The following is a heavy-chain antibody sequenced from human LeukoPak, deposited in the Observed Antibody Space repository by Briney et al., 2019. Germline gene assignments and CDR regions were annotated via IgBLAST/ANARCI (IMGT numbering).Heavy chain of an antibody. D-gene: IGHD1-1*01. Sequence: ASETLSLTCTVSGGSLSSRSYYWGWIRQPPGQGLEWIGSLSNSGNTYYNPSLKSRVTISVDTSKNEFSLKLSSVTAADTAVYYCVRWTAGTTEDSWGQGTLVTVS. CDR3: VRWTAGTTEDS. CDR1: GGSLSSRSYY. V-gene: IGHV4-39*01. J-gene: IGHJ4*02. CDR2: LSNSGNT.